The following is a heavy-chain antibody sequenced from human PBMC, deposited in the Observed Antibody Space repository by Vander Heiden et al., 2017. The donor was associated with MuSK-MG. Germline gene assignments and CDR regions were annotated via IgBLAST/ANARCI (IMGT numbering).Heavy chain of an antibody. Sequence: EAQLLESGGGLVQPGGSLRLSCAASGSTFSSYATSWVRPAPGRGLEWVSASSGSGGSTYYADSVKGRFTISRDNSKNTLYLQMNSLRAEDTAVYYCAKGGYSSHFDYWGQGTLVTVSS. CDR3: AKGGYSSHFDY. V-gene: IGHV3-23*01. CDR1: GSTFSSYA. D-gene: IGHD5-18*01. J-gene: IGHJ4*02. CDR2: SSGSGGST.